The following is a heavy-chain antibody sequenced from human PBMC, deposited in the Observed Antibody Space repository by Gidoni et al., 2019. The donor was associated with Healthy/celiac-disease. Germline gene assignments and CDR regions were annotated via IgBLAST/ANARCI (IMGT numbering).Heavy chain of an antibody. D-gene: IGHD1-26*01. Sequence: QVQLQQWGAGLLKPSETLSLTCAVYGGSFSCYYWSWIRQPPGKGLEWIGEINHSGSTNYNPSLKSRVTISVDTSKNQFSLKLSSVTAADTAVYYCASRYIVGATGPNWFDPWGQGTLVTVSS. V-gene: IGHV4-34*01. CDR2: INHSGST. CDR1: GGSFSCYY. CDR3: ASRYIVGATGPNWFDP. J-gene: IGHJ5*02.